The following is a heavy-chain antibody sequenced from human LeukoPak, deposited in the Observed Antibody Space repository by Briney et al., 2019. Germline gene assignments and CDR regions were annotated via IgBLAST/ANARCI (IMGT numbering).Heavy chain of an antibody. V-gene: IGHV3-30*18. CDR1: GFTFSSYG. CDR2: ISYDGSNK. Sequence: GGSLRLSCAASGFTFSSYGMHWVRQAPGKGLEWVAVISYDGSNKYYADSVKGRFTISRDNSKNTLYLQMNSLRAEDTAVYYCAKDTGSYGIYYMDVWGKGTTVTVSS. J-gene: IGHJ6*03. CDR3: AKDTGSYGIYYMDV. D-gene: IGHD1-26*01.